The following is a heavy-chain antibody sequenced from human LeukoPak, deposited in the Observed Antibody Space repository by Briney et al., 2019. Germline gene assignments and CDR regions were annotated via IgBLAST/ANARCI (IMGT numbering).Heavy chain of an antibody. CDR3: ASRDGDNPAHFDY. CDR2: IIPILGIA. D-gene: IGHD5-24*01. CDR1: GGTFSSYA. V-gene: IGHV1-69*04. J-gene: IGHJ4*02. Sequence: ASVKVSCKASGGTFSSYAISWVRQAPGQGLEWMGRIIPILGIANYAQKFQGRVTITADKSTSTAYMELSSLRSEDTAVYYCASRDGDNPAHFDYWGQGTLVTVSS.